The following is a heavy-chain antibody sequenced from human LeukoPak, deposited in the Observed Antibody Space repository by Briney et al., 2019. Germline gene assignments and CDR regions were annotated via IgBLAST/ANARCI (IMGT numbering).Heavy chain of an antibody. CDR1: GGTFTSYA. Sequence: SVKLSCKASGGTFTSYAISWVRQAPGQGLELMGGIIPIFGTANYAQKFQGRVTITADESTSTAYMELSSLRSEDTAVYYCASIAAAGTGAHRDFDYWGQGTLVTVSS. CDR2: IIPIFGTA. CDR3: ASIAAAGTGAHRDFDY. J-gene: IGHJ4*02. V-gene: IGHV1-69*01. D-gene: IGHD6-13*01.